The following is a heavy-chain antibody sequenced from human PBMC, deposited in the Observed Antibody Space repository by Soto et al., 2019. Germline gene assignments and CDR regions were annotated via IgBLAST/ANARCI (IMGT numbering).Heavy chain of an antibody. CDR3: ARLYGLDAFDI. J-gene: IGHJ3*02. D-gene: IGHD3-16*02. CDR1: GGCFSGYI. Sequence: SETLYLACAVYGGCFSGYIWTWIRQTPGKGLQWIGQINHSGSANYNPSLKSRVTISVHTSKSQFSLELSSVTAADTAVYYCARLYGLDAFDIWGQGTMVT. V-gene: IGHV4-34*01. CDR2: INHSGSA.